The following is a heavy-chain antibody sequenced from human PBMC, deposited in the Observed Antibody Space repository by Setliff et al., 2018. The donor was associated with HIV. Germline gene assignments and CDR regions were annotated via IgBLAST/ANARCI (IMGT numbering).Heavy chain of an antibody. CDR1: GYSFTDYY. J-gene: IGHJ3*02. CDR2: IHPSGGST. D-gene: IGHD5-12*01. Sequence: ASVKVSCKASGYSFTDYYIHWVRQAPGQGLEWMGVIHPSGGSTSYAQSFQDRVTMTRDTSTSTVYMELSSLRSEDTAVYYCASAGAWQRNALDIWGQGTMVT. V-gene: IGHV1-46*01. CDR3: ASAGAWQRNALDI.